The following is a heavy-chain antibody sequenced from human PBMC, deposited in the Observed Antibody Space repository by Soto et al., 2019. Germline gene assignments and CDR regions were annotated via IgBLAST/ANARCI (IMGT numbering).Heavy chain of an antibody. V-gene: IGHV4-34*01. CDR2: INHSGST. D-gene: IGHD3-9*01. CDR1: GGSFSGYY. J-gene: IGHJ4*02. Sequence: SETLSLTCAVYGGSFSGYYWSWIRQPPGKGLEWIGEINHSGSTNYNPSLKSRVTISVDTSKSQFSLKLSSVTAADTAVYYCARGGLRYFDWLLGFDYWGQGTLVTVSS. CDR3: ARGGLRYFDWLLGFDY.